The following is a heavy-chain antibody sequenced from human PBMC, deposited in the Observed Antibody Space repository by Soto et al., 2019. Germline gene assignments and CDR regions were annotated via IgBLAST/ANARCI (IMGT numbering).Heavy chain of an antibody. CDR1: GFAASPNY. Sequence: GGSLRLSCATSGFAASPNYMTWVRQAPGKGLEWVAIFYSGARTYYRDSVKGRFTISRDRSKSTLFLQMNNLTAEDTAVYFCASDLSPYYYYALDVWGQGTTVTVSS. J-gene: IGHJ6*02. D-gene: IGHD3-16*02. CDR2: FYSGART. V-gene: IGHV3-53*03. CDR3: ASDLSPYYYYALDV.